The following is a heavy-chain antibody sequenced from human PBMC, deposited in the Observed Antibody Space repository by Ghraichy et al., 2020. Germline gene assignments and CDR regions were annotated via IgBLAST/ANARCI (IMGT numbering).Heavy chain of an antibody. D-gene: IGHD3-9*01. J-gene: IGHJ4*02. CDR3: ASRDDWMTGFDY. V-gene: IGHV3-53*01. CDR1: GFTVSSNY. Sequence: GGSLRLSCAASGFTVSSNYMNWVRQAPGKGLECASVIYSGGSTYYADSVKGRFTISRDNSKNTLYLQMNSLRAEDTAVYYCASRDDWMTGFDYWGQGTLVTVSS. CDR2: IYSGGST.